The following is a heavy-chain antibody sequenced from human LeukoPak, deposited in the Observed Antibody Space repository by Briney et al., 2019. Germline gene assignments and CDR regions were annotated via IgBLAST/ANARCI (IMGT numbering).Heavy chain of an antibody. J-gene: IGHJ4*02. V-gene: IGHV4-34*01. CDR3: ASGAARDY. D-gene: IGHD6-6*01. Sequence: SETLSLTCAVYGGSFSGYYWSWIRQPPGKGLEWIGEINHSGSTNYNPSLKSRVTISVDTSKNQFSLKLSSVTAADTAVYCCASGAARDYWGQGTLVTVSS. CDR1: GGSFSGYY. CDR2: INHSGST.